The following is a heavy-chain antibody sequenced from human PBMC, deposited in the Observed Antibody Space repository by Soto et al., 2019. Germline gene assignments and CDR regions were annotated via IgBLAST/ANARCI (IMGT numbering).Heavy chain of an antibody. CDR3: AGGLYYDILTGYYNPDHYYGMDV. CDR1: GGTFSSYA. CDR2: IIPIFGTA. Sequence: SVKPSCKASGGTFSSYAISWVRQAPEQGLEWMGGIIPIFGTANYAQKFQGRVTITADESTSTAYMELSSLRSEDTAVYYCAGGLYYDILTGYYNPDHYYGMDVWGQGTTVTVSS. D-gene: IGHD3-9*01. V-gene: IGHV1-69*13. J-gene: IGHJ6*02.